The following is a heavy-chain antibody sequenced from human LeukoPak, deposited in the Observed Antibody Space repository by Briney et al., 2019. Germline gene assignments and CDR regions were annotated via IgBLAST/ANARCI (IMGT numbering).Heavy chain of an antibody. CDR2: IYYSGST. CDR1: GGSISSSSYY. CDR3: ARQPFISGSYYGIFDY. J-gene: IGHJ4*02. Sequence: PSETLSLTCTVSGGSISSSSYYWGWIRQPPGKGLEWIGSIYYSGSTYYNPSLKSRVTISVDTSKNQFSLKLSSVTAADTAVYYCARQPFISGSYYGIFDYWGQGTLVTVSS. D-gene: IGHD1-26*01. V-gene: IGHV4-39*01.